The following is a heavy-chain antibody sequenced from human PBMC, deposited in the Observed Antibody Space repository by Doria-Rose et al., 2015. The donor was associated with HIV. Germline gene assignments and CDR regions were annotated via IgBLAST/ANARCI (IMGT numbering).Heavy chain of an antibody. V-gene: IGHV4-4*09. CDR3: ARFRPSRGIYYSLDV. CDR2: IYSSGST. J-gene: IGHJ6*03. D-gene: IGHD3-10*01. Sequence: KGLEWIGCIYSSGSTHYNSSLKSRVTISIDTSKNQFSLKLSSVTAADTAVYYCARFRPSRGIYYSLDVWGKGTTVTVSS.